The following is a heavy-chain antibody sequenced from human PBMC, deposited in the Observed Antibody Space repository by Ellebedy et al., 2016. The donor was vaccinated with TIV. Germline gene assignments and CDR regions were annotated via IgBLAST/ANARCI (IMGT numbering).Heavy chain of an antibody. Sequence: SETLSLXXTVSGGSISSYYWSWIRQPPGKGLEWIGYIYYSGSTNYNPSLKSRVTISVDTSKNQFSLKLSSVTAADTAVYYCARDRGLYGETLDYWGQGTLVTVSS. CDR1: GGSISSYY. CDR2: IYYSGST. J-gene: IGHJ4*02. V-gene: IGHV4-59*01. CDR3: ARDRGLYGETLDY. D-gene: IGHD4-17*01.